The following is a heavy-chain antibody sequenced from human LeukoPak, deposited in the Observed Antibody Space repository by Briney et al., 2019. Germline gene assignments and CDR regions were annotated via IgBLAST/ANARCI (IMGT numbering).Heavy chain of an antibody. D-gene: IGHD4-17*01. CDR3: ASRATVPPYNWFDP. Sequence: GESLKISCKGSGYSFTSYWVGWVRQMPGKGLEWMGRIDPSDSYTNYSPSFQGHVAISADKSTSTAYLQWSSLKASDTAMYYCASRATVPPYNWFDPWGQGTLVTVSS. CDR2: IDPSDSYT. J-gene: IGHJ5*02. CDR1: GYSFTSYW. V-gene: IGHV5-10-1*01.